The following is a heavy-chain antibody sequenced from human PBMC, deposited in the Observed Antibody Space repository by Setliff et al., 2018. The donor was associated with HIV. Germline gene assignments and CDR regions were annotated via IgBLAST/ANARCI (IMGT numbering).Heavy chain of an antibody. CDR3: ARDPISNYDFWSGPLDY. Sequence: GGSLRLSCAASGFTFRNHAMHWVRQAPGKGVEWVGVISYDGSNKFYADSVKGRFTISRDNPKNTLYLQMNSLRAEDTAVYYCARDPISNYDFWSGPLDYWGQGTLVTVSS. CDR2: ISYDGSNK. CDR1: GFTFRNHA. V-gene: IGHV3-30*04. J-gene: IGHJ4*02. D-gene: IGHD3-3*01.